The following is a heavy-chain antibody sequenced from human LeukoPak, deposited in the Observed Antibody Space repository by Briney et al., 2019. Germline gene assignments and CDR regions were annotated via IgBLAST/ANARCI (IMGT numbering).Heavy chain of an antibody. Sequence: SETLSLTCAVYGGSFSGYYWSWIRQPPGKGLEWIGEINHSGSTNYNPSPKSRVTISVDTSKNQFSLKLSSVTAADTAVYYCAGTPKYSSSWYGGRDNWFDPWGQGTLVTVSS. V-gene: IGHV4-34*01. D-gene: IGHD6-13*01. J-gene: IGHJ5*02. CDR1: GGSFSGYY. CDR2: INHSGST. CDR3: AGTPKYSSSWYGGRDNWFDP.